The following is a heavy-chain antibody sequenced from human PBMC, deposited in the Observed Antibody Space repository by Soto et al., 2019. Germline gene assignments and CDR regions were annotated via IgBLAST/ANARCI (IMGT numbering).Heavy chain of an antibody. D-gene: IGHD2-15*01. V-gene: IGHV1-69*13. CDR1: GGTFSSYA. CDR2: IIPIFGTA. J-gene: IGHJ3*02. Sequence: SVKVSCKASGGTFSSYAISWVRQAPGQGLEWMGGIIPIFGTANYAQKFQGRVTITADESTSTAYMELSSLRSEDTAVYYCAAHCSGGSCYRGLGAFDIWGQGTMVTVSS. CDR3: AAHCSGGSCYRGLGAFDI.